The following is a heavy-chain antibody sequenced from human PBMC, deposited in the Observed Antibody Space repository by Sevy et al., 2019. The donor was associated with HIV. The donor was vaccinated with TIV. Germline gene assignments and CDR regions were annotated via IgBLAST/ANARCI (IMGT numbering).Heavy chain of an antibody. Sequence: GGSLRLSCAASGFTFSDYYMTWIRQPPGKGLEWISYISSSGSAIYYADSMKGRFTISRDNAKKSLYLQMNSLRAEDTAVYYCARVGIGVVGWGFGAFDIWGQGTMVTVSS. J-gene: IGHJ3*02. D-gene: IGHD6-13*01. CDR3: ARVGIGVVGWGFGAFDI. V-gene: IGHV3-11*01. CDR1: GFTFSDYY. CDR2: ISSSGSAI.